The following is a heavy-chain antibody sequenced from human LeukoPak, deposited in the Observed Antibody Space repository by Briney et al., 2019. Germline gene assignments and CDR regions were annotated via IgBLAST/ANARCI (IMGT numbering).Heavy chain of an antibody. V-gene: IGHV4-38-2*02. J-gene: IGHJ4*02. CDR3: ARDPGGMTTVTPGGVV. CDR1: GYSISSGFY. CDR2: MFHSGGT. D-gene: IGHD4-17*01. Sequence: SETLSLTCTVSGYSISSGFYWGWIRQPPGKGLEWIGSMFHSGGTYYNPSLKSRVTISADTSKNQFSLKLTSVTATDTAVYYCARDPGGMTTVTPGGVVWGLGTLVTVSS.